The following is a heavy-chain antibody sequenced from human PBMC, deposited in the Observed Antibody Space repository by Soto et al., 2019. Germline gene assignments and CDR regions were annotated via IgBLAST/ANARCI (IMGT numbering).Heavy chain of an antibody. D-gene: IGHD2-21*02. CDR2: ISYDGRNI. CDR1: GFTFSLFA. CDR3: AAHLYCGNDCYQAGLNT. V-gene: IGHV3-30-3*01. Sequence: QLVESGGGVVQPGRSLRLTCAGSGFTFSLFAMHWVRQAPGKGLEWVTVISYDGRNIYYADSVMGRFTISRDNSKNTVYLQMNNLRSEDTAVYYCAAHLYCGNDCYQAGLNTWGHGTVVTVSS. J-gene: IGHJ3*01.